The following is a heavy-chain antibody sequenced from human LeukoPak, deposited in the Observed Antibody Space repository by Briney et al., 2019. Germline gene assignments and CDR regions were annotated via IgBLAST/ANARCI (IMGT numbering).Heavy chain of an antibody. CDR2: MSAYNGNT. D-gene: IGHD2-15*01. CDR3: ARASYCSDGSCYSDY. Sequence: ASVEVSCKASGYTFTSYSISWVRQAPGQGPEWMGWMSAYNGNTTYAQKVKGRVTMTTDTSTSTAYMELRSLKSDDTAVYYCARASYCSDGSCYSDYWGQGTLVTVSS. J-gene: IGHJ4*02. V-gene: IGHV1-18*01. CDR1: GYTFTSYS.